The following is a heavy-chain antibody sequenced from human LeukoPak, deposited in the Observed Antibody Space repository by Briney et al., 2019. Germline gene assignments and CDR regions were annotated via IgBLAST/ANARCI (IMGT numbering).Heavy chain of an antibody. J-gene: IGHJ3*02. CDR3: ARRRAFDI. CDR1: GGSFSGYY. D-gene: IGHD5-24*01. Sequence: SETLSLTCAVYGGSFSGYYWSWIRQPPGKGLEWIGEINHSGSTNYNPSLKSRVTISVDTSKNQFSLKLSSVTAADTAVYYCARRRAFDIWGQGTTVTVSS. V-gene: IGHV4-34*01. CDR2: INHSGST.